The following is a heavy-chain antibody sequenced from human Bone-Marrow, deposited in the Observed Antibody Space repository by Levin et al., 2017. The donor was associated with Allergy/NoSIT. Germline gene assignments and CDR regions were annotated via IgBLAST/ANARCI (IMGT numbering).Heavy chain of an antibody. V-gene: IGHV3-23*01. Sequence: HPGGSLRLSCVGSGFSFSNHAMTWVRQAPGRGLEWVSSIIDSGHTTFYADSVKGRFTISRDNSGNTLFLQMNSLSPDDTAVYYCAKVDCGSIGCRRTDYWGQGTLVTVSS. CDR2: IIDSGHTT. CDR3: AKVDCGSIGCRRTDY. CDR1: GFSFSNHA. J-gene: IGHJ4*02. D-gene: IGHD2-2*01.